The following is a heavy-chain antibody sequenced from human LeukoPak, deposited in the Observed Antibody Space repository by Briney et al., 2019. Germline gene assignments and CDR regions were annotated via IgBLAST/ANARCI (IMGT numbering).Heavy chain of an antibody. Sequence: SETLSLTCTVSGVFMRNYYWSWIRQPPGKGLEWIGHINSIGSTKYNPSLKSRVAISVDTSKNQFSLKLSSVTAAETALYYCARGGGIGVYYYYMDVWGKGTTVTISS. CDR1: GVFMRNYY. CDR2: INSIGST. D-gene: IGHD6-13*01. CDR3: ARGGGIGVYYYYMDV. J-gene: IGHJ6*03. V-gene: IGHV4-59*01.